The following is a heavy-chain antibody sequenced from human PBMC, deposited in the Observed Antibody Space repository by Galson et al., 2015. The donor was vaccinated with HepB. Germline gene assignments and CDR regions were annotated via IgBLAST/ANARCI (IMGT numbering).Heavy chain of an antibody. CDR3: ARVWSSNWWYFSDY. Sequence: SLRLSCAASGFTFSSYGMHWVRRAPGKGLEWVAFIRYDGSNKYYGDSVKGRFTISRDNSKNTLYLQMNSLRAEDTAVYYCARVWSSNWWYFSDYWGQGTLVTVSS. CDR1: GFTFSSYG. CDR2: IRYDGSNK. V-gene: IGHV3-30*02. J-gene: IGHJ4*02. D-gene: IGHD6-13*01.